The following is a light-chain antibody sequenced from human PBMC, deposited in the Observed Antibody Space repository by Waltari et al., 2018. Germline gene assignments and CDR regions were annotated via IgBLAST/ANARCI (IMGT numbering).Light chain of an antibody. CDR1: QGISSW. Sequence: IQMTQSPSSVSASVGDRVTITCRASQGISSWLAWYQQEPGKAPRLLIDGASALQSGVPARFSGSGSELDFTLTINNLQPEDFATYYCQQANSFPWTFGQGTKVEIK. CDR2: GAS. J-gene: IGKJ1*01. CDR3: QQANSFPWT. V-gene: IGKV1-12*01.